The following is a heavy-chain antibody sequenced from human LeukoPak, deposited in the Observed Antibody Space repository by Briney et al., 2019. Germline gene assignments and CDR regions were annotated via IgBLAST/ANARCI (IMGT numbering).Heavy chain of an antibody. V-gene: IGHV1-69*10. CDR3: ARSLRTLGRGDPYYYYYYMDV. CDR1: GGTFSSYT. Sequence: SVKVSCKASGGTFSSYTISWVRQAPGQGLEWMGGIIPILGIANYAQKFQGRVTITADKSTSTAYMELSSLRSEDTAVYYCARSLRTLGRGDPYYYYYYMDVWGKGTTVTVSS. CDR2: IIPILGIA. J-gene: IGHJ6*03. D-gene: IGHD7-27*01.